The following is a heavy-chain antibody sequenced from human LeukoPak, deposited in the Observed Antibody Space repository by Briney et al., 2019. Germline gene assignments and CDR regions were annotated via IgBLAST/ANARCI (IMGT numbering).Heavy chain of an antibody. Sequence: GGSLRLPCAASGFTFSNYAMSWVRQAPGKGLEWVSTISGSGGSTYYADSVKGRFTISRDNSKNTLYLQMNSLRAEDTAVHYCAKDLAYYDFWSAYPFDYWGQGTLVSVSS. CDR2: ISGSGGST. J-gene: IGHJ4*02. V-gene: IGHV3-23*01. CDR3: AKDLAYYDFWSAYPFDY. D-gene: IGHD3-3*01. CDR1: GFTFSNYA.